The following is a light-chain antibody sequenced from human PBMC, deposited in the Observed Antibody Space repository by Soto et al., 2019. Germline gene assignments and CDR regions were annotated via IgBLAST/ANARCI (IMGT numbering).Light chain of an antibody. CDR2: DAS. CDR3: QQCQIDWT. V-gene: IGKV1-5*01. J-gene: IGKJ1*01. CDR1: QRISTC. Sequence: DIQMTQSPSTLSASVGDRVSITCRASQRISTCLAWYQQKPGKAPTLLIYDASSLQSGVPSRFSGSGSGTEFTLTISSLQPDDFATYYCQQCQIDWTFGQGTKVDIK.